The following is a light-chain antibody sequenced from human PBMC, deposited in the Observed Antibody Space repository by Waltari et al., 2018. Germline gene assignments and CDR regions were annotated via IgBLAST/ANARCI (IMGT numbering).Light chain of an antibody. Sequence: EILLTQSPATLSLSPGERATLSCRASQSVGIYLAWYQQKPGQAPRLLIYDASNRATGIPARFSGSGSGTDFTLTISSLEPEDFAVYYCQQYGSSPITFGQGTRLEIK. J-gene: IGKJ5*01. CDR3: QQYGSSPIT. CDR2: DAS. CDR1: QSVGIY. V-gene: IGKV3-11*01.